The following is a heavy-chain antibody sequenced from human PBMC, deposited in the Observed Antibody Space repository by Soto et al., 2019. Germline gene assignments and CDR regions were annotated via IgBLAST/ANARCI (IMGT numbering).Heavy chain of an antibody. CDR1: GFTFSNYA. CDR2: VSHDGRNT. D-gene: IGHD6-19*01. V-gene: IGHV3-30*18. Sequence: PGGSLRLSCAAIGFTFSNYAMTWVRQAPGKGLEWVAVVSHDGRNTHYADSVKGRFTISRDSSKNTVSLEMTSLRAEDTAVYYCAKGGRQWLVTSDFNYWGQGALVTVSS. CDR3: AKGGRQWLVTSDFNY. J-gene: IGHJ4*02.